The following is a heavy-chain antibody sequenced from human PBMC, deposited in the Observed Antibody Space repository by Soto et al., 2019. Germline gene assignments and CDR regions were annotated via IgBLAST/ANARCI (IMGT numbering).Heavy chain of an antibody. V-gene: IGHV3-33*01. CDR2: IWYDGSNK. CDR1: GFTFSSYG. CDR3: ARDLVVPDARGGYFDY. Sequence: QVQLVESGGGVVQPGRSLRLSCAASGFTFSSYGMHWVRQAPGKGLEWVAVIWYDGSNKYYADSVKGRFTISRDNSKNTLYLQMNSLRAEDTAVYYCARDLVVPDARGGYFDYWGQGTLVTVSS. J-gene: IGHJ4*02. D-gene: IGHD2-2*01.